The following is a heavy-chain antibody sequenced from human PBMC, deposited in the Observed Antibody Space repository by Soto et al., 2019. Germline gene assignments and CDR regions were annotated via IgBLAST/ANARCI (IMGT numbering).Heavy chain of an antibody. CDR3: ARDSVGSGSYKYYYYGMDV. D-gene: IGHD3-10*01. CDR2: IYYSGST. Sequence: PSDTLSLTCTVSGGSISIYYWSWIRQPPGKGLEWIGYIYYSGSTNYNPSLKSRVTISVDTSKNQFSLKLSSVTAADTAVYYCARDSVGSGSYKYYYYGMDVWGQGTTVTVSS. J-gene: IGHJ6*02. CDR1: GGSISIYY. V-gene: IGHV4-59*01.